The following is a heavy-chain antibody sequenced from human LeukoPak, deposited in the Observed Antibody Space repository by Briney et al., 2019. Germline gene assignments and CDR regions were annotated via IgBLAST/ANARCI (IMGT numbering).Heavy chain of an antibody. V-gene: IGHV1-2*06. CDR3: ARVGGYYYYGMEV. J-gene: IGHJ6*02. Sequence: ASVKVSCKASGYTFTGDYMHCVRQAPGQGLEWMGRINPNSGGTNYAQKFQGRVTMTRDTSISTAYMELSRLRSDDTAVYYCARVGGYYYYGMEVWGQGTTVTASS. CDR2: INPNSGGT. CDR1: GYTFTGDY.